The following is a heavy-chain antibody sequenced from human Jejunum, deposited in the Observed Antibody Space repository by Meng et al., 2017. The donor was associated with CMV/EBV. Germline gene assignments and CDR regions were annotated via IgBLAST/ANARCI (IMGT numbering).Heavy chain of an antibody. CDR3: AREGMYYYDTSGMKWFDP. V-gene: IGHV1-2*02. J-gene: IGHJ5*02. CDR1: YTCPGDY. CDR2: INPNSGGT. Sequence: YTCPGDYMHWVRQAPGQGLEWMGWINPNSGGTKYAQKFQGRVTMTTDTSISTAYMELSRLRSDDTAVYYCAREGMYYYDTSGMKWFDPWGQGTLVTVSS. D-gene: IGHD3-22*01.